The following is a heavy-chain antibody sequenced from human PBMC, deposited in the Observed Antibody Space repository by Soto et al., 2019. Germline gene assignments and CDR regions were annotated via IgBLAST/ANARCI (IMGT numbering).Heavy chain of an antibody. CDR1: GYTFTSYY. V-gene: IGHV1-46*01. CDR3: ARDPSYYDFWSGSGMDV. Sequence: ASVKVSCKASGYTFTSYYMHWVRQAPGQGLEWMGIINPSGGSTSYAQKFQGRVTMTRDTSTSTVYMELSSLRSEDTAVYYCARDPSYYDFWSGSGMDVWGQGTTVTVSS. CDR2: INPSGGST. D-gene: IGHD3-3*01. J-gene: IGHJ6*02.